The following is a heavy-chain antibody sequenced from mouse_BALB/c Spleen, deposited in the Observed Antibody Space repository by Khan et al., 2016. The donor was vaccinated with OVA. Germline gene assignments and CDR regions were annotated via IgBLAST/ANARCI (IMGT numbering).Heavy chain of an antibody. V-gene: IGHV1S56*01. D-gene: IGHD2-10*02. Sequence: QVQLQQPGPDLVKPGSSVRISCTASGYTFTSYYIHWVKQRPGQGLEWIGWIYPGNVTAEYNERFKGKATLTVDTSSSTAYMQLSSLTSEDSAGDFCARAGYGSFAYWGQGTLVTVSA. CDR2: IYPGNVTA. CDR3: ARAGYGSFAY. J-gene: IGHJ3*01. CDR1: GYTFTSYY.